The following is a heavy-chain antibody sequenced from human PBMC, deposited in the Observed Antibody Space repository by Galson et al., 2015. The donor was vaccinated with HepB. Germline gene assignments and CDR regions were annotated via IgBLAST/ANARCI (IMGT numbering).Heavy chain of an antibody. CDR1: GYTFTRYA. CDR3: ARDYYYDSSPYYYYYGMDV. J-gene: IGHJ6*02. D-gene: IGHD3-22*01. Sequence: SCKASGYTFTRYAMHWVRQAPGQRLEWTGWINAGNGNTKYSQKFQGRVTITRDTSASTAYMELSSLRSEDTAVYYCARDYYYDSSPYYYYYGMDVWGQGTTVTVSS. V-gene: IGHV1-3*01. CDR2: INAGNGNT.